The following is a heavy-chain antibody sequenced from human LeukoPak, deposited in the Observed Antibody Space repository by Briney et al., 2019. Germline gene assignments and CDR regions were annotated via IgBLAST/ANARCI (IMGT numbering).Heavy chain of an antibody. V-gene: IGHV4-39*01. CDR1: GGSISSSSYY. J-gene: IGHJ6*03. CDR3: ARQVGSYYYYYMDV. CDR2: IYYSGST. D-gene: IGHD3-10*01. Sequence: SETPSLTCTVSGGSISSSSYYWGWIRQPPGKGLEWIGSIYYSGSTYYNPSLKSRVTISVDTSKNQFSLKLSSVTAADTAVYYCARQVGSYYYYYMDVWGKGTTVTVSS.